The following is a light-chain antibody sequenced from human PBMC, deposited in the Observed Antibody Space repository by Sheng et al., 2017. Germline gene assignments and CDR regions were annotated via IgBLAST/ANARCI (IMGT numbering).Light chain of an antibody. V-gene: IGKV3-11*01. J-gene: IGKJ2*01. CDR3: QQRSNWPPYT. CDR1: QSVSRYY. Sequence: EIVLTQSPGTLSLSPGERATLSCRASQSVSRYYLAWFQQKPGLAPRLLISGASNRTTGIPDRFSGSGSGTDFTLTISSLEPEDFAVYYCQQRSNWPPYTFGQGTKLEIK. CDR2: GAS.